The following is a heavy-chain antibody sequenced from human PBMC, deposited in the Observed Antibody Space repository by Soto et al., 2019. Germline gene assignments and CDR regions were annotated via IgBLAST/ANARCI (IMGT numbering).Heavy chain of an antibody. J-gene: IGHJ6*03. D-gene: IGHD2-15*01. CDR1: GGSISSGGYY. Sequence: SETLSLTCTVSGGSISSGGYYWSWIRQHPGKGLEWIGYIYYSGSTYYNPSLKSRVTISVDTSKNQFSLKLSSVTAADTAVYYCARDIACSAGTCHILTYYYMGVWGRGTTVTVSS. CDR2: IYYSGST. CDR3: ARDIACSAGTCHILTYYYMGV. V-gene: IGHV4-31*03.